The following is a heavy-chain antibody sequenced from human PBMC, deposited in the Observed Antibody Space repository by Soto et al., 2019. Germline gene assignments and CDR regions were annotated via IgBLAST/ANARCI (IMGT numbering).Heavy chain of an antibody. J-gene: IGHJ5*02. D-gene: IGHD3-10*01. CDR1: GDSMNSHY. V-gene: IGHV4-59*11. CDR2: VYFTGST. Sequence: PSETLSLTCTVPGDSMNSHYWSWLRQPPGKALEWMCYVYFTGSTDYNPSLKSRVTISVDTSKNQFSLKLSSVTAADTAVYYCARFYGSGSYDWFDPWGQGTLVTVSS. CDR3: ARFYGSGSYDWFDP.